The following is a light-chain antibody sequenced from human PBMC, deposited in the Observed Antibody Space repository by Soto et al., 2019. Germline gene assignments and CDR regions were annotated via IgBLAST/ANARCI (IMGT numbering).Light chain of an antibody. V-gene: IGKV4-1*01. Sequence: DIVMTQSPDSLAVSLGERATINCKSAQSVFYSSNHKNYLAWYQQKPGQPPKLLIYWASTREAGVPDRFSGSGSGTDFTLTINDVKAEDVAVYYCQQYFSSPGYTFGQGTKLEIK. J-gene: IGKJ2*01. CDR1: QSVFYSSNHKNY. CDR2: WAS. CDR3: QQYFSSPGYT.